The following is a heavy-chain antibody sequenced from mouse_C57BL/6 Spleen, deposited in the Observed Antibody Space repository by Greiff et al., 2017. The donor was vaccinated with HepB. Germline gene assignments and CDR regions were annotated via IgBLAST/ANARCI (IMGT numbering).Heavy chain of an antibody. J-gene: IGHJ1*03. CDR2: IHPNSGSN. D-gene: IGHD4-1*01. Sequence: QVQLQQPGAELVKPGASVKLSCKASGYTFTSYWMHWVKQRPGQGLEWIGMIHPNSGSNNYNEKFKSKATLTVDKSSSTAYMQLSSLTSEDSAVYYCASTNWDRYFDVWGTGTTVTVSS. CDR3: ASTNWDRYFDV. CDR1: GYTFTSYW. V-gene: IGHV1-64*01.